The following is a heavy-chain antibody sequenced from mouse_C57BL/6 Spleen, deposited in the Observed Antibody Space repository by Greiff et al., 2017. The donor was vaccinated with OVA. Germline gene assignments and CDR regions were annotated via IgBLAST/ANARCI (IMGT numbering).Heavy chain of an antibody. D-gene: IGHD1-1*01. J-gene: IGHJ4*01. CDR1: GYAFTNYL. V-gene: IGHV1-54*01. CDR2: INPGSGGT. CDR3: ARHYGSSYDYAMDY. Sequence: QVQLKESGAELVRPGTSVKVSCKASGYAFTNYLIEWVKQRPGQGLEWIGVINPGSGGTNYNEKFKGKATLTADKSSSTAYMQLSSLTSEDSAVYFCARHYGSSYDYAMDYWGQGTSVTVSS.